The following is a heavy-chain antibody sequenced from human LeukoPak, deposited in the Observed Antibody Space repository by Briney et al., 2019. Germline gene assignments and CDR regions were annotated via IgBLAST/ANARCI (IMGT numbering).Heavy chain of an antibody. Sequence: PSETLSLTCTVSGDSISSSSYYWGWVRQPPGKGLEWIGSVYYRGSTYYNPSLKSRVSISVDTSKNQFSLELTSVTAADTAAYYCARIYYYDSSGPLDYWGQGTLVTVSS. CDR3: ARIYYYDSSGPLDY. CDR1: GDSISSSSYY. J-gene: IGHJ4*02. V-gene: IGHV4-39*07. CDR2: VYYRGST. D-gene: IGHD3-22*01.